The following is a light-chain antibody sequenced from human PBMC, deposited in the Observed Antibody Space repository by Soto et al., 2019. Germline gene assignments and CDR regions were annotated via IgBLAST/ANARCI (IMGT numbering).Light chain of an antibody. CDR3: QNRSKLASMLT. V-gene: IGKV3-11*01. J-gene: IGKJ4*01. Sequence: DIVLTQSQATLHLSPGERATLYCRASQSVSSYLAWYQQKPGQAPRLLIYDASNRATGIPSRFSGSGSGTVFTLTISSLEIEDSAVYYWQNRSKLASMLTFGGRTKLEIK. CDR1: QSVSSY. CDR2: DAS.